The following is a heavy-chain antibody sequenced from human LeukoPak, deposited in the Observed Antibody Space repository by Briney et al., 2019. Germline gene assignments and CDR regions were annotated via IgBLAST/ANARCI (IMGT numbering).Heavy chain of an antibody. Sequence: SETLSLTCSVSGGSISSYYWSRIRQPPGKDLEWIGYNYYSGSTNYNPSLKSRVTISVDTSRNQFSLKLSSVTAADTAVYYCARHPEYYDILTGFRYYFDFWGQGTLVTVSS. CDR2: NYYSGST. J-gene: IGHJ4*02. D-gene: IGHD3-9*01. V-gene: IGHV4-59*01. CDR3: ARHPEYYDILTGFRYYFDF. CDR1: GGSISSYY.